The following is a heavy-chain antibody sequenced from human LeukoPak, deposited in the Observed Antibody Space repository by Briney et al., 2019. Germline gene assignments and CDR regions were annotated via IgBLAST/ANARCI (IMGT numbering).Heavy chain of an antibody. V-gene: IGHV3-23*01. CDR1: GFSFSSYA. J-gene: IGHJ4*02. Sequence: GGSLRLSYAASGFSFSSYAMTWVRQPPGKGLEWVAGITGGRTTYYADSVTGRFTISRDNSKRTLYLQMNSLRAEDTAVYYCAKDQEWLVSEYYFDYWGQGTLVTVSS. CDR3: AKDQEWLVSEYYFDY. CDR2: ITGGRTT. D-gene: IGHD6-19*01.